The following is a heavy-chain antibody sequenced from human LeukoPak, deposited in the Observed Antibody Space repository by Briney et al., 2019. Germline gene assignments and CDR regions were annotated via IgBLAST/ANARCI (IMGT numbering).Heavy chain of an antibody. Sequence: PSETLSLTCTVSGGSISNYYWSWIRQPAAKGLEWIGRIYSSGRTNYNASLKSRVTMSVDTSNNQFSLQLSSVTAADTAVYYCARDLPSYYFGSGNIFDPWGQGILVNVSS. CDR3: ARDLPSYYFGSGNIFDP. CDR1: GGSISNYY. CDR2: IYSSGRT. D-gene: IGHD3-10*01. V-gene: IGHV4-4*07. J-gene: IGHJ5*02.